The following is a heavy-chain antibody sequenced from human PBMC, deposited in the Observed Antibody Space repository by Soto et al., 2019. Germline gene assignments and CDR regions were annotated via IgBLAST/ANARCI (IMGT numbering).Heavy chain of an antibody. CDR2: IWYDGINK. CDR3: TRALPSDN. CDR1: GFTFSNNG. J-gene: IGHJ4*02. V-gene: IGHV3-33*01. Sequence: GGSLRLSCAASGFTFSNNGMHWVRQAPGKGLEWVAVIWYDGINKYYADSVKGRFIISRDNSKNTVYLQMNSLRAEDTAVYYCTRALPSDNWGQGTLVTVSS.